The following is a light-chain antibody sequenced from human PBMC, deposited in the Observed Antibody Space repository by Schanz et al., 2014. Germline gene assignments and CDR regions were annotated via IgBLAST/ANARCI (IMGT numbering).Light chain of an antibody. CDR2: ANN. Sequence: QSVLTQPPSVSGAPGQRVTISCTGGNSNIGAAYGVHWYQQLPGAAPKLLIYANNNRPSGVPDRFSVSMSGTSASLAITGLQADDEANYYCQSYDSSLSGRVFGGGTKLTVL. J-gene: IGLJ3*02. V-gene: IGLV1-40*01. CDR3: QSYDSSLSGRV. CDR1: NSNIGAAYG.